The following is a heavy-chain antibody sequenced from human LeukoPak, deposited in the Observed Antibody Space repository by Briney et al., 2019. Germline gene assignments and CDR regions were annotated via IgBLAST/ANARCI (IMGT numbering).Heavy chain of an antibody. CDR3: ATDRGAITMVRGVIKV. J-gene: IGHJ4*02. V-gene: IGHV1-69*05. Sequence: GASVKVSCKASGGTFSSYAISWVRQAPGQGLEWMGGIIPIFGTANYAQKFQGRVTITTDESTSTAYMELSSLRSEDTAVYYCATDRGAITMVRGVIKVWGQGTLVTVSS. D-gene: IGHD3-10*01. CDR2: IIPIFGTA. CDR1: GGTFSSYA.